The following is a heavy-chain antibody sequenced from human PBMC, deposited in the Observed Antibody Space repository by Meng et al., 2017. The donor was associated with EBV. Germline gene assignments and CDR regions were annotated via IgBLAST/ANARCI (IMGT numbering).Heavy chain of an antibody. CDR1: GGSVNGYF. V-gene: IGHV4-34*01. CDR3: ARVSPKRYFDYLAPPDD. CDR2: PQHSGST. Sequence: QVQLQQWGAGLLKPSETLSLTCAVYGGSVNGYFWSWIRQPPGKGLEWIWEPQHSGSTNYNPSLKSRLRISVDTSKNQFSLNLTSVPAADTAVYYCARVSPKRYFDYLAPPDDWGQGPLGTVGS. J-gene: IGHJ4*02. D-gene: IGHD3-9*01.